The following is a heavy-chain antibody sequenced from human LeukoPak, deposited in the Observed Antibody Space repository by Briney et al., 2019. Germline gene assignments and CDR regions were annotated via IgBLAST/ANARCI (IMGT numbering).Heavy chain of an antibody. J-gene: IGHJ4*02. CDR2: IRYDTINK. Sequence: PGGSLRLSCAASGVTFSSYGMHWVRQAPGKGLEWVAFIRYDTINKYYADSVKGRFTISRDNSKNTLYLQMSSLRPEDTAVYYCAKGVDLPYSGTYSVDYWGQGTLVTVSS. D-gene: IGHD1-26*01. V-gene: IGHV3-30*02. CDR1: GVTFSSYG. CDR3: AKGVDLPYSGTYSVDY.